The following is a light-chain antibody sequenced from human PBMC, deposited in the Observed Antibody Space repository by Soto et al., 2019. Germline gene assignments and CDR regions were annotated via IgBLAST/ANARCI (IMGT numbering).Light chain of an antibody. CDR3: QSYDSSLSGSVV. V-gene: IGLV1-40*01. CDR1: SANIGAGSD. Sequence: QSVLTQPPSVSGAPGQRVTISCTGSSANIGAGSDVHWYQQLPGTAPKLLIYGNSNRPSGVPDRFSGSKSGNSASLGITGLQAEDEADYYCQSYDSSLSGSVVFGGGTKLTV. J-gene: IGLJ2*01. CDR2: GNS.